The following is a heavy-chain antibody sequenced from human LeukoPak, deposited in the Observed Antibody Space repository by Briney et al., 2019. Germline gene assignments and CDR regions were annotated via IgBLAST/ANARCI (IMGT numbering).Heavy chain of an antibody. Sequence: PGGSLRLSCTASEFISSNAWMSWVRQALGEGREWGGRIQGKNEGGTTDYAAPVKGRFSISRDDSISTLYLQMDSLKTDDTGVYYFTTGLGSSWHYYYYAMDVWGQGTTVTVSS. D-gene: IGHD6-13*01. CDR1: EFISSNAW. CDR2: IQGKNEGGTT. V-gene: IGHV3-15*05. CDR3: TTGLGSSWHYYYYAMDV. J-gene: IGHJ6*02.